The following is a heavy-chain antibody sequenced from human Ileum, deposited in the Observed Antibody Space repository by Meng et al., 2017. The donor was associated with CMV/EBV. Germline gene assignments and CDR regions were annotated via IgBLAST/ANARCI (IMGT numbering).Heavy chain of an antibody. J-gene: IGHJ2*01. CDR3: ARGGAAAGNGNFDL. V-gene: IGHV3-21*01. D-gene: IGHD6-13*01. CDR1: GFTFSSYS. CDR2: ISSSSSYI. Sequence: SGFTFSSYSMNWVRQAPGKGLELVSSISSSSSYIYYADSVKGRFTISRDNAKNSLYLQMNSLRAEDTAVYYCARGGAAAGNGNFDLWGRGTLVTVSS.